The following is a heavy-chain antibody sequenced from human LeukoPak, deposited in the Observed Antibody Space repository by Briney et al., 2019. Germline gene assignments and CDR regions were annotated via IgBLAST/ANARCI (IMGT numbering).Heavy chain of an antibody. CDR2: IWYDGSNK. CDR3: AKDDDSRNN. V-gene: IGHV3-33*06. J-gene: IGHJ4*02. Sequence: GGSLRLSCAASGFRFSYHDMHWVRQAPGKGLEWVAVIWYDGSNKYYADSVKGRFTISRDNSKNTLYLQMNSLRAEDTAVYYCAKDDDSRNNWGQGTLVTVSS. D-gene: IGHD3-22*01. CDR1: GFRFSYHD.